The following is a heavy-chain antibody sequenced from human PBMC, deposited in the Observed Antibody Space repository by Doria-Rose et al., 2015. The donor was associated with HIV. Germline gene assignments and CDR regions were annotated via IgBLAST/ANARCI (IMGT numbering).Heavy chain of an antibody. V-gene: IGHV2-26*01. CDR2: IVSDDER. Sequence: SGPVLVKPTETLTLTCTVSGGSLSSPGMGVSWIRQPPGKALEWLANIVSDDERSYKTSLESRLTISRCTSKSQVVLTMTDMDPVDTATYYCARIKSSRWYHKYYFDFWGQGTLVIVSA. J-gene: IGHJ4*02. CDR1: GGSLSSPGMG. CDR3: ARIKSSRWYHKYYFDF. D-gene: IGHD6-13*01.